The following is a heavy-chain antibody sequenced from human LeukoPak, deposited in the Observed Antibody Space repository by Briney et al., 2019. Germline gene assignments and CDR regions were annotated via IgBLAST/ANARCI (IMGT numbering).Heavy chain of an antibody. J-gene: IGHJ6*02. CDR3: ARSIIVGATHHTFYYYGMDV. CDR1: GYTFTSYG. CDR2: ISAYNGNT. Sequence: ASVKVSCKASGYTFTSYGISWVRQAPGQGLEWMGWISAYNGNTNYAQKLQGRVTVTTDTSTSTAYMELRSLRSDDTAVYYCARSIIVGATHHTFYYYGMDVWGQGTTVTVSS. D-gene: IGHD1-26*01. V-gene: IGHV1-18*01.